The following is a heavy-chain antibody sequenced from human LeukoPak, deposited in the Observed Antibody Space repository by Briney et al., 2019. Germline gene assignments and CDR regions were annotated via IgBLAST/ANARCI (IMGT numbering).Heavy chain of an antibody. CDR1: GFTFSSYA. Sequence: PGRSLRLSCAASGFTFSSYAMHWVRQAPGKGLEYVSAISSNGGSTHYANSVKGRFTISRDNSKNTLYLQMGSLRAEDTAVYFCTKGDLSQQWLVSYSYYDMDVWGQGTTVTVSS. CDR3: TKGDLSQQWLVSYSYYDMDV. CDR2: ISSNGGST. V-gene: IGHV3-64*01. D-gene: IGHD5-12*01. J-gene: IGHJ6*02.